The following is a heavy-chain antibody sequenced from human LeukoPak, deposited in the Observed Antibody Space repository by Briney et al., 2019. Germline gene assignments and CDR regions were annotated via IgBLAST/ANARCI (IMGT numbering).Heavy chain of an antibody. CDR1: GFTFISSW. D-gene: IGHD2-2*01. CDR3: VRVSREISSY. Sequence: GGSLRLSCAASGFTFISSWMNWIRQAPGRGLELVASIKQDGSEKYYVDSVKGRFTISRDNANNSLYLQMNSLRAEDTAVYYCVRVSREISSYWGQGTTVTVSS. J-gene: IGHJ4*02. CDR2: IKQDGSEK. V-gene: IGHV3-7*01.